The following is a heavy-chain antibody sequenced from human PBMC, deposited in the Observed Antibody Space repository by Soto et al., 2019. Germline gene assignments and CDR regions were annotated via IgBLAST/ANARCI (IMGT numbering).Heavy chain of an antibody. CDR2: IYHSGST. J-gene: IGHJ5*02. CDR3: ARARKRYCSGGSCYPFDP. CDR1: GGSISSGGYS. D-gene: IGHD2-15*01. V-gene: IGHV4-30-2*01. Sequence: QLQLQESGSGLVKPSQTLSLTCAVSGGSISSGGYSWSWIRQPPGKGLEWIGYIYHSGSTYYNPSLKSRVTISVDRSKNQLSLKLSSVTAAATAVYYCARARKRYCSGGSCYPFDPWGQGTLVTVSS.